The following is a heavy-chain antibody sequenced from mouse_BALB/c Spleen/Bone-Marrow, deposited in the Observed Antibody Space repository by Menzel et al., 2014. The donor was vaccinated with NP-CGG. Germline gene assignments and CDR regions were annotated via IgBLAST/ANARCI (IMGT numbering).Heavy chain of an antibody. CDR1: GFTFTDYY. D-gene: IGHD3-3*01. V-gene: IGHV7-3*02. J-gene: IGHJ2*01. CDR3: VRDRGAVFSDY. CDR2: IRNKANGYTT. Sequence: EVKLVESGGGLVQPGGSLRLSCATSGFTFTDYYMNWVRQPPGMALEWLGFIRNKANGYTTEYSASVKGRFTISRDNSQSFLYLQMNTLRPEDSATYYCVRDRGAVFSDYWGQGTTLTVSS.